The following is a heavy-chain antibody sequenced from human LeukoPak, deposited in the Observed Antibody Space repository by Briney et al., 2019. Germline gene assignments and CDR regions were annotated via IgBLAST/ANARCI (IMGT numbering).Heavy chain of an antibody. J-gene: IGHJ4*02. V-gene: IGHV4-34*01. Sequence: SETLSLTCTVSGGSISSYYWSWIRQPPGKGLEWIGEINHSGSTNYNPSLKSRVTISVNTSKNQFSLKLSSVTAADTAVYYCAREVKAYYDFWSGYRGKYYFDYWGQGTLVTVSS. CDR1: GGSISSYY. D-gene: IGHD3-3*01. CDR2: INHSGST. CDR3: AREVKAYYDFWSGYRGKYYFDY.